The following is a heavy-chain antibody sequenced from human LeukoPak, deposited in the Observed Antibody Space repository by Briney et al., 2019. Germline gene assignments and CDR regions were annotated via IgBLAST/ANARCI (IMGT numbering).Heavy chain of an antibody. CDR2: ISAFNGNT. Sequence: ASVKVSCKASGYTFITYGITWVRLAPGQGLEWMGWISAFNGNTNYAQKLQDRVTMTTDTSTSTAYMELRSLKSDDTALYYCARGGYDTSAEAFDIWGQGTMVTVSS. D-gene: IGHD3-22*01. CDR3: ARGGYDTSAEAFDI. J-gene: IGHJ3*02. CDR1: GYTFITYG. V-gene: IGHV1-18*01.